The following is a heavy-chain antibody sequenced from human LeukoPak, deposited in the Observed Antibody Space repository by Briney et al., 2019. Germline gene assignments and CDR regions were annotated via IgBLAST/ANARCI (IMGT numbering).Heavy chain of an antibody. CDR3: ARYDISAYRDDY. Sequence: GESLKISCKGSGYSFSTYWIGWVRQMPGKGLEWMGRIDPSDSYSNYSPSFQGHVAISADKSISTAYLQWSSLKASDTAMYYCARYDISAYRDDYWGQGTLVTVYS. D-gene: IGHD3-22*01. J-gene: IGHJ4*02. CDR2: IDPSDSYS. CDR1: GYSFSTYW. V-gene: IGHV5-10-1*01.